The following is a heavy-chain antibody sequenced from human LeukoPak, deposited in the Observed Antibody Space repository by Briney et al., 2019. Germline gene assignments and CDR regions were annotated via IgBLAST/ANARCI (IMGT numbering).Heavy chain of an antibody. CDR2: INWNSDTK. CDR1: GFAFHNYA. D-gene: IGHD4-23*01. J-gene: IGHJ6*02. V-gene: IGHV3-9*01. CDR3: AKDAGGNGAYFYAMDV. Sequence: GGSLRLSCVGSGFAFHNYAMHWVRRPPGKGLEWVSAINWNSDTKAYADSVKGRFTISRDRARNSLYLQMDSLRPEDTALYYCAKDAGGNGAYFYAMDVWGQGTSVTVSS.